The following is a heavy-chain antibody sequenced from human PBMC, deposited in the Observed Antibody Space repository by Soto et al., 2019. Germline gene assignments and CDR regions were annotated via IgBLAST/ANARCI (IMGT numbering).Heavy chain of an antibody. Sequence: GGSLRVSCAASGLTVSSSYMSWVRQAPGKGLQWVSVIYSAGSTYYANSVKGRFTISRDVSTNMVYLQMSSLTDEDTAVYYCARAREPEYSSAISFDIWGPGALDTVSS. J-gene: IGHJ4*02. V-gene: IGHV3-53*01. CDR2: IYSAGST. CDR3: ARAREPEYSSAISFDI. D-gene: IGHD5-18*01. CDR1: GLTVSSSY.